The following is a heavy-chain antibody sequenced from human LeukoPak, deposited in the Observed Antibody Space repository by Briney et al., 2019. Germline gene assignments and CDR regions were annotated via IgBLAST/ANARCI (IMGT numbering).Heavy chain of an antibody. V-gene: IGHV3-15*01. D-gene: IGHD3-10*01. CDR1: GFTFSTYN. Sequence: PGGSLRLSCVASGFTFSTYNMNWVRQAPGKGLEWVGRIKTKSEGGTTDYAAPAKGRFTISRDDSKNALFLQMDSLKSDDTAMYYCTTEFKELGSFFYFYYMDVWGTGTTVTISS. J-gene: IGHJ6*03. CDR3: TTEFKELGSFFYFYYMDV. CDR2: IKTKSEGGTT.